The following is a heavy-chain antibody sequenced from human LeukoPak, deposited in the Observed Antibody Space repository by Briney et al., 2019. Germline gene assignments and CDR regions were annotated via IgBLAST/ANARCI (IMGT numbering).Heavy chain of an antibody. CDR2: INPSGGST. Sequence: ASVKVSCKASGYTFTSYYMHWVRQAPGQGLEWTGIINPSGGSTSYAQKFQGRVTMTRDMSTSTVYMELSSLRSEDTAVYYCARDEVATMSGFGYWGQGTLVTVSS. V-gene: IGHV1-46*01. CDR1: GYTFTSYY. D-gene: IGHD5-12*01. J-gene: IGHJ4*02. CDR3: ARDEVATMSGFGY.